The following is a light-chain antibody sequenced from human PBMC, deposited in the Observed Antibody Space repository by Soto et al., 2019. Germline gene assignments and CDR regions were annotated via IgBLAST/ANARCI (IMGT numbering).Light chain of an antibody. V-gene: IGLV2-14*01. J-gene: IGLJ3*02. CDR1: SSDVGGYNY. Sequence: QSALTQPASVSGSPGQSITISCTGTSSDVGGYNYVSWYQHHPGKAPKLMIYEVINRPSGVSNRFSGSKSGNTASLTISGLHAEDAADYYCSSYTTSSTHWVFGGGTKLTVL. CDR3: SSYTTSSTHWV. CDR2: EVI.